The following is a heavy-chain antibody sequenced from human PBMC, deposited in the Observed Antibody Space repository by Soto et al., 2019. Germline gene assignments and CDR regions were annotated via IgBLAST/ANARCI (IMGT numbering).Heavy chain of an antibody. Sequence: PCESRKVACQVCGYSFTNCWVGWMRQIPGRGLEWMGIIHPGDSDTRYSPFFQGQVTISADKSISTAYLQWSSLKASDTAMYYCARHNRYSSTWFEGWFDPWGQGTLVTVSS. D-gene: IGHD6-13*01. CDR3: ARHNRYSSTWFEGWFDP. CDR2: IHPGDSDT. J-gene: IGHJ5*02. V-gene: IGHV5-51*01. CDR1: GYSFTNCW.